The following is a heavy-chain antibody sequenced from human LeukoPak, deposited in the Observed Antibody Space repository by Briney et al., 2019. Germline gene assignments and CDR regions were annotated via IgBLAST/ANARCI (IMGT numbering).Heavy chain of an antibody. V-gene: IGHV4-61*08. CDR2: MYYSGNS. Sequence: SETLSLTCSVSGVSVGRAGYYWTWIRQPPGKGLEGLGYMYYSGNSNHNPFLKSRVTMSLDPSKNRFSLKLSSVTAADTAVYYCARSQSQSGSYRYYFTYWGQGTLVTVSS. D-gene: IGHD1-26*01. CDR1: GVSVGRAGYY. J-gene: IGHJ4*02. CDR3: ARSQSQSGSYRYYFTY.